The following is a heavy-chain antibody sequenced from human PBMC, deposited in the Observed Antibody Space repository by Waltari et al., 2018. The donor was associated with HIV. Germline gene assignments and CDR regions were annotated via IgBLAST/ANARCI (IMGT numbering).Heavy chain of an antibody. CDR2: ISTYNGNT. CDR3: ARVLSDSDYYYYGMDV. V-gene: IGHV1-18*01. Sequence: QVQLVQSGAEVKKPGASVKVSCKASGYTFTSYGISWVRQAPGQGREWMGWISTYNGNTNDAQKLQGRVNMTTDTSTSTAYMELRSLRSDDTAVYYCARVLSDSDYYYYGMDVWGQGTTVTVSS. D-gene: IGHD2-21*02. CDR1: GYTFTSYG. J-gene: IGHJ6*02.